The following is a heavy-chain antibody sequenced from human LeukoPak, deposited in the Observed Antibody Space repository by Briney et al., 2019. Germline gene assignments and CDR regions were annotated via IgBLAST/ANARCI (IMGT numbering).Heavy chain of an antibody. Sequence: SGGSLRLSCAASGFTFSRYWMSWVHQAPGKGLEWVANIKQDGSEKYYVDSVKGRFTIARDNAKNSLYLQMNSLRAEDTAVYYCARGYCSRGSCYPTTDYWGQGTLVTVSS. CDR3: ARGYCSRGSCYPTTDY. CDR1: GFTFSRYW. V-gene: IGHV3-7*01. CDR2: IKQDGSEK. J-gene: IGHJ4*02. D-gene: IGHD2-15*01.